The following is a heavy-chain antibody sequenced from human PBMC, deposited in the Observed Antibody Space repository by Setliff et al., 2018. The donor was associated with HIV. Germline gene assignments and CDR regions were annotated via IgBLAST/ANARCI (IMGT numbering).Heavy chain of an antibody. CDR3: ASQAPIQQLVPYDAFDI. Sequence: ASVKVSCKASGDTFNNCAVTWVRQAPGQGLEWMGWINTNTGNPTYAQGFTGRFVFSLDTSVSTTYLQISSLKAEDTAVYFCASQAPIQQLVPYDAFDIWGQGTMVTVSS. CDR1: GDTFNNCA. J-gene: IGHJ3*02. D-gene: IGHD6-13*01. V-gene: IGHV7-4-1*02. CDR2: INTNTGNP.